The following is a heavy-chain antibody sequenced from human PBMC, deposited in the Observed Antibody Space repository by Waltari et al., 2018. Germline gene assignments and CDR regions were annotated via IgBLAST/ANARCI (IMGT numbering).Heavy chain of an antibody. CDR3: TRALWLGELYDY. D-gene: IGHD3-10*01. V-gene: IGHV3-74*01. J-gene: IGHJ4*02. CDR2: INRDGSST. Sequence: EVQLDESGGGLVQPGGSLRLSCSASGFTFTRYLVNWVRQAPGKGLGWVARINRDGSSTTYADCVKGRFTISRDNAKNTVYLQMNSLRVEDTAVYYCTRALWLGELYDYWGQGTLVTVSS. CDR1: GFTFTRYL.